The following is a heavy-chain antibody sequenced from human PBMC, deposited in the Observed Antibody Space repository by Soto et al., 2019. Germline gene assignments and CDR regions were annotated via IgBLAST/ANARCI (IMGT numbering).Heavy chain of an antibody. CDR3: ARVYYYDSSGYYFDY. CDR2: IYYSGST. D-gene: IGHD3-22*01. Sequence: PSETLSLACTVSGGSISSGDYYWSWIRQPPGKGLEWIGYIYYSGSTYYNPSLKSRVTISVDTSKNQFSLKLSSVTAADTAVYYCARVYYYDSSGYYFDYWGQGTLVTVSS. CDR1: GGSISSGDYY. V-gene: IGHV4-30-4*01. J-gene: IGHJ4*02.